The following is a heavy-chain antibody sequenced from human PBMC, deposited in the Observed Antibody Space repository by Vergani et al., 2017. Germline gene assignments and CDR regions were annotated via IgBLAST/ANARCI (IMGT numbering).Heavy chain of an antibody. V-gene: IGHV4-34*11. J-gene: IGHJ4*02. D-gene: IGHD3-16*02. Sequence: QVQLQQWGAGLLKPSETLSLTCAVYGGSFSGYYWSWIRQPPGKGLEWIGYIYYSGSTNYNPSLKSRVTISVDTSKNQFSLKLSSVTAADTAVYYCARGTGELSFTYFDYWGQGTLVTVSS. CDR2: IYYSGST. CDR1: GGSFSGYY. CDR3: ARGTGELSFTYFDY.